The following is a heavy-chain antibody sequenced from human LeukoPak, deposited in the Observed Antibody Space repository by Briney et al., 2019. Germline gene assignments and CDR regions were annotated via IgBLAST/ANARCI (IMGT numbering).Heavy chain of an antibody. V-gene: IGHV3-74*01. CDR2: IKSGGST. CDR3: ARAPSEIGGYYPEYFRH. D-gene: IGHD3-22*01. CDR1: GFTFSSYW. Sequence: GGSLRLSCAASGFTFSSYWMHWVRQAPGEGLGWVSRIKSGGSTNYADSVKGRFTISRDNAKNTVSLQMNSLRAEDTGVYYCARAPSEIGGYYPEYFRHWGQGTLVTVSS. J-gene: IGHJ1*01.